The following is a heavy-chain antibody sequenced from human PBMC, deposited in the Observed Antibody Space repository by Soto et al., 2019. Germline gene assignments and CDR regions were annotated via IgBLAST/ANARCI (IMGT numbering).Heavy chain of an antibody. J-gene: IGHJ4*02. Sequence: SVKVSCKASGFTFTSSAVQWVRQARGQRLEWIGWIVVGSGNTNYAQKFQERVTITRDMSTSTAYMELSSLRSEDTAVYYCAAPDSGTKNDYFDYWGQGTLVTVSS. CDR1: GFTFTSSA. D-gene: IGHD1-26*01. CDR2: IVVGSGNT. V-gene: IGHV1-58*01. CDR3: AAPDSGTKNDYFDY.